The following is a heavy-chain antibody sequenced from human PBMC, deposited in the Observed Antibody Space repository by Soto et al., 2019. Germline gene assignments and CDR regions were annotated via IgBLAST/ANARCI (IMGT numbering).Heavy chain of an antibody. V-gene: IGHV4-31*10. Sequence: QVQLQESGPGLVKPSQTLSLTCTVSGGSISRNGYYWSWIRQHPGKGLEWIGYIYYSGSTYYNPSLRRRGTRSVDQPKRQCPEKPSSATAADAAVDFGAGGTCWGGDGRGASEIWGQGTQGTVPS. J-gene: IGHJ6*01. CDR3: AGGTCWGGDGRGASEI. D-gene: IGHD2-21*02. CDR1: GGSISRNGYY. CDR2: IYYSGST.